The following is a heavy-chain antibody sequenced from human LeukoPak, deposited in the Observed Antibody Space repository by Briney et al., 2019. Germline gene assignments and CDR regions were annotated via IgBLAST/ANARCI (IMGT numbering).Heavy chain of an antibody. V-gene: IGHV3-48*04. J-gene: IGHJ4*02. Sequence: GGSLRLSCAASGFTLGSYSMNWVRQAPGKGLEWVSYVSSSSITMDYADSVKGRFTMSRDNSKNSLFLQMNSLRAEDTALYYCARIGSAAFTDYWGQGTLVTVSS. CDR1: GFTLGSYS. D-gene: IGHD3-3*02. CDR2: VSSSSITM. CDR3: ARIGSAAFTDY.